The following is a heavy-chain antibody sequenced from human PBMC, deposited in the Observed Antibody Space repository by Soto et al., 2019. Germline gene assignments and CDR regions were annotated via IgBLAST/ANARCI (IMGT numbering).Heavy chain of an antibody. Sequence: GASVKVSCKACGGTFSSYAISWVRQAPGQGLEWMGGIIPIFGTANYAQKFQGRVTITADESTSTAYMELGSLRSEDTAVYHCARASYYYDSRASEFDYWGQGTLVTVSS. CDR3: ARASYYYDSRASEFDY. CDR1: GGTFSSYA. CDR2: IIPIFGTA. J-gene: IGHJ4*02. V-gene: IGHV1-69*13. D-gene: IGHD3-22*01.